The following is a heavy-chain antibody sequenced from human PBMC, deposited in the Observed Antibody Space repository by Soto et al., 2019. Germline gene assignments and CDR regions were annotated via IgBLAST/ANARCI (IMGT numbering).Heavy chain of an antibody. Sequence: SETLSLTCAVSGGSLTSGTYSWNWIRQPPGKGLEWIGYIFPSGATYYNPSLKGRVSISIDVSKNQFSLNLRSLTAADTAVYYCARPSSSIAAFDIWGQGTMVTVSS. V-gene: IGHV4-30-2*01. CDR2: IFPSGAT. J-gene: IGHJ3*02. CDR1: GGSLTSGTYS. CDR3: ARPSSSIAAFDI. D-gene: IGHD6-6*01.